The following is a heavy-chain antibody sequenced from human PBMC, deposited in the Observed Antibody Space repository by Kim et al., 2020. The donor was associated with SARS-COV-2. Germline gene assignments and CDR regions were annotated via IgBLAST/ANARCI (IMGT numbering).Heavy chain of an antibody. D-gene: IGHD4-17*01. Sequence: DSVKGRFTISRDNSKNTLYLQMNSLRAEDTAVYYCARDRMTTVTRRVDYWGQGTLVTVSS. V-gene: IGHV3-30*07. J-gene: IGHJ4*02. CDR3: ARDRMTTVTRRVDY.